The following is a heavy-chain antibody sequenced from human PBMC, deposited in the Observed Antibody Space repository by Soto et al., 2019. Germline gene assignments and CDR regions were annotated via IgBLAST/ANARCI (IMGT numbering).Heavy chain of an antibody. CDR1: GFTFSNYA. CDR2: ISGSVTST. D-gene: IGHD3-16*02. Sequence: EVQLLESGGGLVQPGGSLRLSCTASGFTFSNYAMSWVRQAPGKGLEWVASISGSVTSTYYADSVKGRFTISRDNSKNMLYVQMNSLRAEDTAVYYCAKALGRVYFAMDVWGQGTTVTVSS. CDR3: AKALGRVYFAMDV. V-gene: IGHV3-23*01. J-gene: IGHJ6*02.